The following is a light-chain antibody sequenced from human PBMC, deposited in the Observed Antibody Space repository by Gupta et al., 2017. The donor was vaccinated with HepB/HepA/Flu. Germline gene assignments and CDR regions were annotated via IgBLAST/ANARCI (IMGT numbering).Light chain of an antibody. Sequence: QPVLTQSSSASASLGSTVKLTFPLSSGHSSYIIAWHQQRPGKAPRYLMKVEGSGNYNKGSGVPDRFSGSSSGADRHLTNSNRQSEDEAEYYYETWDTKVVGGGTKVTVL. CDR3: ETWDTKV. CDR1: SGHSSYI. V-gene: IGLV4-60*03. CDR2: VEGSGNY. J-gene: IGLJ2*01.